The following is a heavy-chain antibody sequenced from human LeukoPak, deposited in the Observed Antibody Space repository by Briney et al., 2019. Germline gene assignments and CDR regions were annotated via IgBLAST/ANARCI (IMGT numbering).Heavy chain of an antibody. CDR3: AKGVLRYFDWLLTLFDY. J-gene: IGHJ4*02. V-gene: IGHV3-23*01. CDR1: GFTFSSYA. D-gene: IGHD3-9*01. Sequence: GGSLRLSCAASGFTFSSYAMSWVRQAPGKGLEWVSAISGSGGSTYYADSVKGRFTISRDNSKNTLYLQMNSLRAEDTAVYYCAKGVLRYFDWLLTLFDYWGQGTLVTVSS. CDR2: ISGSGGST.